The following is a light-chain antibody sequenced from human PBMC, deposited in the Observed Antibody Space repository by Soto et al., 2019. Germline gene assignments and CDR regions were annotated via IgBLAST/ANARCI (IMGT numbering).Light chain of an antibody. CDR2: AVT. CDR1: SGDIGSYNR. CDR3: SLYPKVNTRACV. V-gene: IGLV2-14*01. J-gene: IGLJ1*01. Sequence: QSALTQPASVSGSPGQSITISCTGTSGDIGSYNRVSWYQQHPGKAPKLIIYAVTDRPSGVSNRCSGSKSGKTASLTISGLQDEDGAEYYCSLYPKVNTRACVFGTGTKLTVL.